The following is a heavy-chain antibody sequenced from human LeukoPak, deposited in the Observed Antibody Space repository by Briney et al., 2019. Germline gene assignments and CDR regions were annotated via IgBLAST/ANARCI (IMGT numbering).Heavy chain of an antibody. J-gene: IGHJ4*02. CDR2: ITSISSSI. Sequence: GGSLRLSCAASGFTVSSYGMNWVRQPPGKGLEWVSSITSISSSINYADSVKGRFTISRDNAKNSIYVQMKSLRAEDTAVYYCAKDLGYDYVWGEGNLYDYWGQGALVTVSS. D-gene: IGHD3-16*01. CDR1: GFTVSSYG. V-gene: IGHV3-21*06. CDR3: AKDLGYDYVWGEGNLYDY.